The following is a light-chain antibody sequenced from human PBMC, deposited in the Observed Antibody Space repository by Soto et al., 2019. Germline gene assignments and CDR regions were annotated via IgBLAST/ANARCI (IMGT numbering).Light chain of an antibody. V-gene: IGKV3-15*01. Sequence: EIVMTQSPATLSVSPGERATLSCRASQSVSSNLVWYQQRRGQAPRLLIYGASTRPTGIPARFSGSGSGTEFTLTFSRLQSEDFAIYDCQQSNNWPRTLGQGTKVEIK. CDR1: QSVSSN. CDR2: GAS. CDR3: QQSNNWPRT. J-gene: IGKJ1*01.